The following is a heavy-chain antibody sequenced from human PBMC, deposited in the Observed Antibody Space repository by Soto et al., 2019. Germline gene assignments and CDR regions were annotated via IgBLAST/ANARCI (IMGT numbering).Heavy chain of an antibody. Sequence: ASVKVSCKASGYTFTSYDINWVRQATGQGLEWMGWMNPNSGNTGYAQKFQGRVTMTRNTSISTAYMELSSLRSEDTAVYYCARQLRFLEWLNWFDPWGQGTLVTVSS. J-gene: IGHJ5*02. D-gene: IGHD3-3*01. CDR2: MNPNSGNT. V-gene: IGHV1-8*01. CDR1: GYTFTSYD. CDR3: ARQLRFLEWLNWFDP.